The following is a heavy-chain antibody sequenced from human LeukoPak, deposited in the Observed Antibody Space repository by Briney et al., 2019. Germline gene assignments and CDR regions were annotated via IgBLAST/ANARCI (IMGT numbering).Heavy chain of an antibody. J-gene: IGHJ4*02. CDR1: GFTFDDYA. D-gene: IGHD6-19*01. V-gene: IGHV3-9*01. CDR2: ISWNGGTI. CDR3: AKDIVGYSSGFGY. Sequence: PGGSLRLSCAASGFTFDDYAMHWVRQAPGKGLEWVSGISWNGGTIGYADSVKGRFTISRDNAKNSLYLQMNSLRAEDTALYYCAKDIVGYSSGFGYWGQGTLVTVSS.